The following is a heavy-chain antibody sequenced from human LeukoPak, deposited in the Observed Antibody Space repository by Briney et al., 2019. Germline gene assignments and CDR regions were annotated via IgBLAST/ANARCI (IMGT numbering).Heavy chain of an antibody. D-gene: IGHD2-2*02. CDR3: ARDCSSTSCYNVY. CDR1: GYTFTNHG. Sequence: ASVKVSCKASGYTFTNHGFSWVRQAPGQGLEWMGWISTYNGDTNYAQNLQGRVTMTTDTSTSTDYMEMRSLRADDTAVYYCARDCSSTSCYNVYWGQGTLVTVSS. J-gene: IGHJ4*02. CDR2: ISTYNGDT. V-gene: IGHV1-18*01.